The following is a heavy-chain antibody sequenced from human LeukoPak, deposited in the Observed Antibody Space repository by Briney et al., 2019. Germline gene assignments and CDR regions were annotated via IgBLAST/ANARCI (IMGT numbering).Heavy chain of an antibody. CDR3: ARDSPYCGGDCFPLDY. CDR1: GFGFSDSY. D-gene: IGHD2-21*02. V-gene: IGHV3-11*04. J-gene: IGHJ4*02. CDR2: ISGSGSDM. Sequence: GGSLRLSCVVSGFGFSDSYMTWIRQTPGKGLEWLAYISGSGSDMYYADSVKGRFTISRDNSKNTLYLQMNSLRAEDTAVYYCARDSPYCGGDCFPLDYWGQGTLVTVSS.